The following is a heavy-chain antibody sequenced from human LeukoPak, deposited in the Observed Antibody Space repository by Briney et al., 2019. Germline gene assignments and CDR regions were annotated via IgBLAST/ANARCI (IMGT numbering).Heavy chain of an antibody. CDR3: ARGTPLYDFWSGYLDTNWFDP. CDR1: GFTVSSNY. V-gene: IGHV3-53*01. CDR2: TYSGGDT. Sequence: GGSLRLSCAASGFTVSSNYMSWVRQAPGKGLEWVSVTYSGGDTYYADSVKGRFTISRDNSKNTLYLQMNSLRAEDTAVYYCARGTPLYDFWSGYLDTNWFDPWGQGTLVTVSS. D-gene: IGHD3-3*01. J-gene: IGHJ5*02.